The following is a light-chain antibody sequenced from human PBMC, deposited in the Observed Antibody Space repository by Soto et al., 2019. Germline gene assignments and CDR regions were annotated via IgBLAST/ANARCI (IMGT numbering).Light chain of an antibody. CDR3: QQSYSAPRT. Sequence: DIQMTQSPSSLSASVGDRATITCRASQSISTYLNWYQHKPGKAPKVLIYAASSLQSGVPSRFSGSGSGTDFTLTISSLQPEDFATYYCQQSYSAPRTFGQGTKVEIK. J-gene: IGKJ1*01. CDR1: QSISTY. CDR2: AAS. V-gene: IGKV1-39*01.